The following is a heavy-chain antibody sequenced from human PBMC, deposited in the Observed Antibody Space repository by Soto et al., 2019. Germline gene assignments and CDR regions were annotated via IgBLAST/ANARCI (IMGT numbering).Heavy chain of an antibody. J-gene: IGHJ4*02. D-gene: IGHD5-12*01. V-gene: IGHV1-69*01. Sequence: QVHLVQSGAEVKKPGSSVKVSCKASGGTFSSYAISWVRQAPGQGLEWMGGIIPIFGTANYAQKFQGRVTITADESTSTAYMELSSLRSEDTAVYYCARVRWGGYNEFYYFDYWGQGTLVTVSS. CDR2: IIPIFGTA. CDR1: GGTFSSYA. CDR3: ARVRWGGYNEFYYFDY.